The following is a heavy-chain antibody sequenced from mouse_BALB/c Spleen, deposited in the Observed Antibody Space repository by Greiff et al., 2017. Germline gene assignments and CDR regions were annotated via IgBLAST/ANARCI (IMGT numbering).Heavy chain of an antibody. D-gene: IGHD2-10*02. CDR3: ARRGYGNYFAWFAY. CDR1: GDSITSGY. CDR2: ISYSGST. V-gene: IGHV3-8*02. J-gene: IGHJ3*01. Sequence: DVQLVESGPSLVKPSQTLSLTCSVTGDSITSGYWNWIRKFPGNKLKYMGYISYSGSTYYNPSLKSRISITRDTSKNQYYLQLNSVTTEDTATYYCARRGYGNYFAWFAYWGQGTMVTVSA.